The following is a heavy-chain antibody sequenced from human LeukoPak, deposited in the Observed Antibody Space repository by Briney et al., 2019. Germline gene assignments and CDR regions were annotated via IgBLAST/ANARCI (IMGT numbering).Heavy chain of an antibody. CDR1: GYTFTSYG. J-gene: IGHJ4*02. Sequence: ASVKVSCKASGYTFTSYGISWVRQAPGQGLEWMGWISAYNGNTNYAQKLQGRVTMTTDTSTSTAYMELRSLRSDDTAVYYCARDSLLAIFGVVSDYWGQGTLVTVSS. CDR3: ARDSLLAIFGVVSDY. CDR2: ISAYNGNT. D-gene: IGHD3-3*01. V-gene: IGHV1-18*01.